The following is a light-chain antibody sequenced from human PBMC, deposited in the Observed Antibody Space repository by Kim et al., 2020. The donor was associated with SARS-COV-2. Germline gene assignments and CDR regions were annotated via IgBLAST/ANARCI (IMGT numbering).Light chain of an antibody. V-gene: IGLV7-46*01. CDR1: TGPVTSSHY. CDR2: DTS. Sequence: PGVTVTLTCGSSTGPVTSSHYPYWFQQRPGQAPRTLISDTSNTHSWTPARFSGSLLGDKAALTLSGAQPEDEADYYCLLSYSGAWVFGGGTQLTVL. J-gene: IGLJ3*02. CDR3: LLSYSGAWV.